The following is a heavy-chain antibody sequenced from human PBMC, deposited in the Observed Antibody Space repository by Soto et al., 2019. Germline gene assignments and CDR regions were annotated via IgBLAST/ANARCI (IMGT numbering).Heavy chain of an antibody. CDR2: INHSGST. D-gene: IGHD2-15*01. CDR1: GGSFSDYY. V-gene: IGHV4-34*02. CDR3: ARGGCSGGSCYRPFFSE. J-gene: IGHJ4*02. Sequence: QVQLQQWGAGLLKPSETLSLTCAVYGGSFSDYYWSWIRQPPGKGLEWIGEINHSGSTIYNPSLKSRVTMSVYTSKIQFSLNLTSVTAADAAVYYCARGGCSGGSCYRPFFSEWGQGTLVTVSS.